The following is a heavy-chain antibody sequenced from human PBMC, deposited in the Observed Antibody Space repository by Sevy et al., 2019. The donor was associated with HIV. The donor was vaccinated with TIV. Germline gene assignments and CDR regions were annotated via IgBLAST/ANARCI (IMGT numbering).Heavy chain of an antibody. CDR1: GFTFINAW. Sequence: GGSLRLSCVASGFTFINAWMSWVRQTPGKGLEWVGRIKSKTDGGTRDFAAPVKGRFAIARDDSKNTLSLQMDSLKTEDTAVYYCTAGVGTSDFDYWGQGILVTVSS. V-gene: IGHV3-15*01. D-gene: IGHD1-26*01. CDR3: TAGVGTSDFDY. J-gene: IGHJ4*02. CDR2: IKSKTDGGTR.